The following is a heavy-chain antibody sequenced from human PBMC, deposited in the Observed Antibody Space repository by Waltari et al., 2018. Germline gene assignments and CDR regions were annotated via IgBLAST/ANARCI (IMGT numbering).Heavy chain of an antibody. D-gene: IGHD3-3*01. CDR2: VSHSGSP. CDR1: GASLGDYI. J-gene: IGHJ6*01. Sequence: QVLLQQWGAGLLKPSETLSLTCDISGASLGDYIWTWIRQPPGKGLEWLGQVSHSGSPISNPSVKSRVTLSLDPSQRILSLRLQSVTAADTAVYYCARGRNYDSTLGRNDSAHSGLDVWGQGSAVTVSS. CDR3: ARGRNYDSTLGRNDSAHSGLDV. V-gene: IGHV4-34*02.